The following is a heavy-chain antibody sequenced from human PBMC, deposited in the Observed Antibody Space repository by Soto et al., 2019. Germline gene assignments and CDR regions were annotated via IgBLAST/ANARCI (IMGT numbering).Heavy chain of an antibody. V-gene: IGHV3-48*03. D-gene: IGHD3-10*01. CDR1: GFTFSSYE. Sequence: GESLRLSCTASGFTFSSYEMTWVRQAPGKGLEWISYISSSGSTVHYADSVKGRFTISRDNSKNTLYLQMNSLRAEDTAVYYCAKIVNSGSGSQYFDYFGQRILVTGSS. J-gene: IGHJ4*02. CDR3: AKIVNSGSGSQYFDY. CDR2: ISSSGSTV.